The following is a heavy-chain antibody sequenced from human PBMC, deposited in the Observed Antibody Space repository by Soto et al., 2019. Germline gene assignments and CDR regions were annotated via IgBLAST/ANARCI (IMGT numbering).Heavy chain of an antibody. CDR3: ARTDYSNRYRPPYYYYGMDV. D-gene: IGHD4-4*01. J-gene: IGHJ6*02. CDR1: GGTFSSYA. Sequence: QVQLVQSGAEVKKPGSSVKVSCKASGGTFSSYAISWVRQAPGQGLEWMGGIIPIFGTANYVQKFQGRVTITADESTSTAYMELSSLRSEDTAVYYCARTDYSNRYRPPYYYYGMDVWGQATTVTVSS. CDR2: IIPIFGTA. V-gene: IGHV1-69*01.